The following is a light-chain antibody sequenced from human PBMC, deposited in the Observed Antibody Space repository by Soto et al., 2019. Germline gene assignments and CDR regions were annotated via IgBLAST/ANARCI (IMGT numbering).Light chain of an antibody. Sequence: QSALTQPPSASGSPGQSVTISCTGTSSDVGGYDYVSWYQQHPGKAPKLMIYEVTKRPSGVPDRFSGSKSGNTASLTVSGLQAEDEADYYCTAWDGSLNVRLFGGGTKLTVL. V-gene: IGLV2-8*01. J-gene: IGLJ3*02. CDR3: TAWDGSLNVRL. CDR1: SSDVGGYDY. CDR2: EVT.